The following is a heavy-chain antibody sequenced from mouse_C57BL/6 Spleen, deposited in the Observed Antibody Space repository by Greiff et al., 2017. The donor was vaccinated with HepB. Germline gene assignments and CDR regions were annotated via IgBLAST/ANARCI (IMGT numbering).Heavy chain of an antibody. Sequence: VQLKESGGDLVKPGGSLKLSCAASGFTFSSYGMSWVRQTPDKRLEWVATISSGGSYTYYPDSVKGRFTISRDNAKNTLYLQMSSLKSEDTAMYYCARQITTVVAKGYAMDYWGQGTSVTVSS. J-gene: IGHJ4*01. D-gene: IGHD1-1*01. CDR2: ISSGGSYT. V-gene: IGHV5-6*01. CDR3: ARQITTVVAKGYAMDY. CDR1: GFTFSSYG.